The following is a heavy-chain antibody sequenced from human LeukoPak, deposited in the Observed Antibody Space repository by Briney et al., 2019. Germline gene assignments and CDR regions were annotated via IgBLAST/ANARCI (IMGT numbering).Heavy chain of an antibody. D-gene: IGHD2-8*02. V-gene: IGHV3-30*02. Sequence: GGSLRLSCAASGFTFSSYGMHWVRQAPGKGLEGVAFIRYDGSNKYHADSVRGRFTIARDNSKNTLYLQMNRLRAEDTAVYYCAKGYGWAASYCYYHMDVWGTGTTVTISS. CDR3: AKGYGWAASYCYYHMDV. J-gene: IGHJ6*03. CDR2: IRYDGSNK. CDR1: GFTFSSYG.